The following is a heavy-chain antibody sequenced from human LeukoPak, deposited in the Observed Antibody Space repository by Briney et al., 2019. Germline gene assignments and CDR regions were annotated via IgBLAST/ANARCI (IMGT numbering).Heavy chain of an antibody. V-gene: IGHV4-39*01. CDR2: IYYSGST. Sequence: PSETLSLTCTVSGGSISSSSYYWGWIRQPPGKGLEWIGSIYYSGSTYYNPSLKSRVTISVDTSKNQFSLKLSPVTAADTAVYYCARHRSTSCYYYWGQGTLVTVSS. CDR1: GGSISSSSYY. J-gene: IGHJ4*02. CDR3: ARHRSTSCYYY. D-gene: IGHD2-2*01.